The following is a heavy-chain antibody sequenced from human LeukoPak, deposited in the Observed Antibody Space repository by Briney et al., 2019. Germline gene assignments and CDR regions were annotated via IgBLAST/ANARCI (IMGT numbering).Heavy chain of an antibody. Sequence: GGSLRLSCTVSGFTVSSNSMSWVRQAPGKGLEWVSFIYSGTIHYSYSVKGRFTISRDNSKNTLYLHMNSLRAEDTAVYYCARRAGAYSHPYDYWGQGTLVTVSS. D-gene: IGHD4/OR15-4a*01. V-gene: IGHV3-53*01. J-gene: IGHJ4*02. CDR3: ARRAGAYSHPYDY. CDR2: IYSGTI. CDR1: GFTVSSNS.